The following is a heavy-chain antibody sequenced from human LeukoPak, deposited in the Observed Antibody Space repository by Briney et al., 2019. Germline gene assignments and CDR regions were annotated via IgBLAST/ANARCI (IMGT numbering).Heavy chain of an antibody. V-gene: IGHV3-30*04. Sequence: GGSLRLSCAAFGFTFNSYAMLWVRQAPGKGLDWVAVISYDGSNIYYADSVRGRFTISRDNSKNTLYLQMNSLRAEDTAVYYCARDCSGGSCYPLYYFDYWGQGTLVTVSS. CDR3: ARDCSGGSCYPLYYFDY. J-gene: IGHJ4*02. CDR1: GFTFNSYA. D-gene: IGHD2-15*01. CDR2: ISYDGSNI.